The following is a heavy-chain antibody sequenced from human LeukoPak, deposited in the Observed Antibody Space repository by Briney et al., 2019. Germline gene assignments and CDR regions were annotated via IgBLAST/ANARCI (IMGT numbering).Heavy chain of an antibody. CDR1: GGSFSGYY. CDR2: INHSGST. CDR3: ALLWFGNWFDP. J-gene: IGHJ5*02. D-gene: IGHD3-10*01. Sequence: SETLSLTCAAYGGSFSGYYWSWIRQPPGKGLEWIGEINHSGSTNYNQSLKSRVTISVDTSKNQFSLKLSSVTAADTAVYYCALLWFGNWFDPWGQGTLVTVSS. V-gene: IGHV4-34*01.